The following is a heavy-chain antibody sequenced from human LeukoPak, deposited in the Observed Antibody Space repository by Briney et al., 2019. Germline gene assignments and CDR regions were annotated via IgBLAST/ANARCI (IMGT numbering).Heavy chain of an antibody. Sequence: GASVKVSCKASGYTFTSYGISWVRQAPGQGLEWMGWISANNGNTNYAQKLQGRVTMTTDTSTSTAYMELRSLRSDDTAVYYCARATYYDFWSGYDETMGVYNWFDPWGQGTLVTVSS. D-gene: IGHD3-3*01. CDR1: GYTFTSYG. V-gene: IGHV1-18*01. CDR3: ARATYYDFWSGYDETMGVYNWFDP. J-gene: IGHJ5*02. CDR2: ISANNGNT.